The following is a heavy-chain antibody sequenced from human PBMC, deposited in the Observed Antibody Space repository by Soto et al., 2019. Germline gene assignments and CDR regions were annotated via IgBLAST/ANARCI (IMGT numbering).Heavy chain of an antibody. J-gene: IGHJ3*02. V-gene: IGHV3-30-3*01. CDR2: ILSDEINK. Sequence: QVQLVESGGGLVQPGRSLRLSSAASGFTFSNYAMHWVRQAPGKGLEWVAAILSDEINKYSADSVKRRFTISRDNSKNTLYLQMNRLRPEDTAVYYGAIIATSGGGDALNIWGPGTIVTVST. CDR3: AIIATSGGGDALNI. D-gene: IGHD6-13*01. CDR1: GFTFSNYA.